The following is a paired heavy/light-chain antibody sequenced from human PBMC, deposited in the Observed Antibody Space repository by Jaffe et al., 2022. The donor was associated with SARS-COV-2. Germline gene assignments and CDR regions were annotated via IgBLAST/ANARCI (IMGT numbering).Heavy chain of an antibody. V-gene: IGHV1-18*01. CDR3: ARDYYDSSGLYYFEF. Sequence: QVQLVQSGAEVKKPGASVKVSCKTSGYSFSDYGIGWVRQAPGQGLEWVGWISPYNGNTKYAQKLQGRVTMTTDTSTSTVYMELRSLRSDDTAFYYCARDYYDSSGLYYFEFWGQGTLVTVSS. D-gene: IGHD3-22*01. CDR2: ISPYNGNT. J-gene: IGHJ4*02. CDR1: GYSFSDYG.
Light chain of an antibody. CDR3: QQYYSSPQT. J-gene: IGKJ1*01. Sequence: DIVMTQSPDSLAVSLGERATINCKSSQSVLYSSKNQNYLAWYQQKPGQPPKLLIYWASIRESGVPDRFSGSGSGTDFTLTIGSLQAEDVAVYYCQQYYSSPQTFGQGTKVEIK. CDR1: QSVLYSSKNQNY. CDR2: WAS. V-gene: IGKV4-1*01.